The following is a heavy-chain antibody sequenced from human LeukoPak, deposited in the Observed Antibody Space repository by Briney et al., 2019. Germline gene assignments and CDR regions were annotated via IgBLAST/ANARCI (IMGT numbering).Heavy chain of an antibody. Sequence: GGSLRLSCVASGFTFSGYGMHWVRQAPGKGLEWVAAIWHDGSDKYFADSVKGRFTISRDNSMSTLYLEMKSLTADDTAVYYCANIFGRPQWRDHFHIWGQGTLVIVSS. CDR2: IWHDGSDK. V-gene: IGHV3-33*06. CDR3: ANIFGRPQWRDHFHI. D-gene: IGHD3-3*02. J-gene: IGHJ3*02. CDR1: GFTFSGYG.